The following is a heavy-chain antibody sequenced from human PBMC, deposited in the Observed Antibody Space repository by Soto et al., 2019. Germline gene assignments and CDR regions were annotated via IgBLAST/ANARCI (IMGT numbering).Heavy chain of an antibody. J-gene: IGHJ4*02. CDR2: IIPIFGTA. CDR3: ASFSAVAGTTSRLFDY. D-gene: IGHD6-19*01. CDR1: GDTFSSYA. V-gene: IGHV1-69*01. Sequence: QVQLVQSGAEVKKPGSSVKVSCKASGDTFSSYAISWVRQAPGQGLEWMGGIIPIFGTANYAQKFQGRVTITADESTSTAYMELSSLRSEDTAVYYCASFSAVAGTTSRLFDYWGQGTLVTVSS.